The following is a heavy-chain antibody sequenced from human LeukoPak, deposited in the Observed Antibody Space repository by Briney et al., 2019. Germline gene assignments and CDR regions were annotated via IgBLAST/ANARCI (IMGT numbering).Heavy chain of an antibody. Sequence: LPGGSLRLSCAASGFTFDDYAMHWVRQTSGKGLEWVSGINWNSGSIDYADSVKGRFTISRDNSKNTLYLQMNSLRAEDTAVYYCAKMYSSSWPFNDAFDIWGQGTMVTVSS. D-gene: IGHD6-13*01. CDR1: GFTFDDYA. CDR3: AKMYSSSWPFNDAFDI. J-gene: IGHJ3*02. CDR2: INWNSGSI. V-gene: IGHV3-9*01.